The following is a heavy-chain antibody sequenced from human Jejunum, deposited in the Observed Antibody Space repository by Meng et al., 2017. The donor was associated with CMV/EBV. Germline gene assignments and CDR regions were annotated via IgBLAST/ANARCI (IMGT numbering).Heavy chain of an antibody. Sequence: NYQSWVRQAPGKGLEWVSIIYSDHSGGATYYADSVEGRFTIYRDNSKNTVYLQMNGLRRDDTAVYYCAKALTIFGLLREFYYFDYWGHGTLVTVSS. CDR3: AKALTIFGLLREFYYFDY. J-gene: IGHJ4*01. CDR1: NY. V-gene: IGHV3-66*02. D-gene: IGHD3-3*01. CDR2: IYSDHSGGAT.